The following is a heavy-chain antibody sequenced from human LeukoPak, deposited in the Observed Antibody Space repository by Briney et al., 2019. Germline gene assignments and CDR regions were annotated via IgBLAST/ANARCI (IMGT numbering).Heavy chain of an antibody. CDR2: ISDSGSST. Sequence: GGSLRLSCAASGFTFSPHAMHWVRQAPGKGLEWVSGISDSGSSTNYADSVKGRFTISRDNSKNTLYVQMNSLRAEDTAVYYCAKGTGGSYYRDFDYWGQGILVTVSS. CDR3: AKGTGGSYYRDFDY. D-gene: IGHD3-10*01. J-gene: IGHJ4*02. V-gene: IGHV3-23*01. CDR1: GFTFSPHA.